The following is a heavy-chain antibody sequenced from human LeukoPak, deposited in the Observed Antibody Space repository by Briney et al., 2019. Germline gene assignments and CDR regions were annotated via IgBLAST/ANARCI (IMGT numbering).Heavy chain of an antibody. V-gene: IGHV4-39*07. D-gene: IGHD3-22*01. J-gene: IGHJ4*02. CDR2: IYYSGST. CDR1: GGSISSSSYY. CDR3: ARGSRYYYDSSGYPN. Sequence: SETLSLTCTVSGGSISSSSYYWGWIRRPPGKGLEWIGSIYYSGSTYYNPSLKSRVTISVDTSKNQFSLKLSSVTAADTAVYYCARGSRYYYDSSGYPNWGQGTLVTVSS.